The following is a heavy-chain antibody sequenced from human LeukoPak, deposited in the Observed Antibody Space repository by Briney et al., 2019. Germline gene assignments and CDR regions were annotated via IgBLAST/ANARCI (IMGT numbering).Heavy chain of an antibody. J-gene: IGHJ3*02. CDR3: AREDGTKWELPSGAFDI. CDR2: IYTSGST. Sequence: SSETLSLTCTVSGGSISSYFCNWIRQSAGKGLEWIGRIYTSGSTNYNPSLKSRVTMSVDTSKNQFSLKLSSVTAADTAVYYCAREDGTKWELPSGAFDIWGQGTMVTVSS. CDR1: GGSISSYF. V-gene: IGHV4-4*07. D-gene: IGHD1-26*01.